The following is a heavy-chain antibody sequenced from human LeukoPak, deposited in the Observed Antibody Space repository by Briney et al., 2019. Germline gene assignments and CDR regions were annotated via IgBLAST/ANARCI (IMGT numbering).Heavy chain of an antibody. D-gene: IGHD4-11*01. J-gene: IGHJ4*02. CDR3: VRGDSNYLNYFDS. CDR1: GFPFRIYL. V-gene: IGHV3-74*01. Sequence: PGGSLRLSCAASGFPFRIYLMLWVRQAPGKGVLCCARISTDGRTTTYADPVRGRFTISRDNAKDTLSLQMNRLRVEDTAVYYCVRGDSNYLNYFDSWGQGDLVPVSS. CDR2: ISTDGRTT.